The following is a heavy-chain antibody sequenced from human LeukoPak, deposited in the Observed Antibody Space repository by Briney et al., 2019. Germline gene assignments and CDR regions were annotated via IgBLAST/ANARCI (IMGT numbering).Heavy chain of an antibody. J-gene: IGHJ3*02. CDR1: GGTFSSYA. D-gene: IGHD6-13*01. CDR3: ARPTAAGKLDAFDI. V-gene: IGHV1-69*05. CDR2: IIPIFGTA. Sequence: SVKVSCKASGGTFSSYAISWMRQAPGQGLEWMGGIIPIFGTANYAQKFQGRVTITTDESTSTAYMELSSLRSEDTAVYYCARPTAAGKLDAFDIWGQGTMVTVSS.